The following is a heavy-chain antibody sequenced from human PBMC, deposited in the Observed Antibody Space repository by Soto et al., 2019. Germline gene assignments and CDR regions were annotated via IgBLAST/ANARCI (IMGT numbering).Heavy chain of an antibody. V-gene: IGHV1-18*04. CDR3: ARGSEDAYGDYVLFDY. J-gene: IGHJ4*02. CDR1: GYTFTSYY. CDR2: ISAYNGNT. D-gene: IGHD4-17*01. Sequence: GASVKVSCKASGYTFTSYYMHWVRQAPGQGLEWMGRISAYNGNTNYAQKLQGRVTMTRDTSTSTAYMELRSLRSDDTAVYYCARGSEDAYGDYVLFDYWGQGTLVTVSS.